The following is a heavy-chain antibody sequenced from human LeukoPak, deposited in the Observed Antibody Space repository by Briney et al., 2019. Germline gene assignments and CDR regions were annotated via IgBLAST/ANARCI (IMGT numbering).Heavy chain of an antibody. CDR3: ARVTGYSHGYPANVHYYGMDV. V-gene: IGHV3-7*01. Sequence: PGGSLRLSCAASGFTFSSYWMSWVRQAPGKGLEWVANIIQDGSEKYYVDSVEGRFTISRDNAKNSLFLQMNSLRAEDTAVYYCARVTGYSHGYPANVHYYGMDVWGQGTTVTVSS. CDR1: GFTFSSYW. J-gene: IGHJ6*02. CDR2: IIQDGSEK. D-gene: IGHD5-18*01.